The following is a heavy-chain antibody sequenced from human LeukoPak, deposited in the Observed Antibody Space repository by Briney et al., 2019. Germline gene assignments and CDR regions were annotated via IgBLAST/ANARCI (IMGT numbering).Heavy chain of an antibody. J-gene: IGHJ4*02. CDR1: GGSISSYY. D-gene: IGHD6-13*01. V-gene: IGHV4-4*07. CDR3: AREYSRSWDPSFDY. Sequence: TSETLSLTCTVSGGSISSYYWSWIRQPAGKGLEWIGRIYTSGSTNYNPSLKSRVTMSVDTSKNQFSLKLSSVTAADTAVYYCAREYSRSWDPSFDYWGQGTLVTVSS. CDR2: IYTSGST.